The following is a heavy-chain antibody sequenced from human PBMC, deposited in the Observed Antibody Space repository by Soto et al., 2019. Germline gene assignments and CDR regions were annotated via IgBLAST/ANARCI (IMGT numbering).Heavy chain of an antibody. D-gene: IGHD5-18*01. CDR1: GYSFTSYW. CDR2: IYPGDSDT. J-gene: IGHJ6*02. CDR3: ARHDTARVKGDYYYYYGMDV. V-gene: IGHV5-51*01. Sequence: GESLKISCKGSGYSFTSYWIGWVRQMPGKGLEWMGIIYPGDSDTRYSPSFQGQVTISADKSISTAYLQWSSLKASDTAMYYCARHDTARVKGDYYYYYGMDVWGQATTVTVSS.